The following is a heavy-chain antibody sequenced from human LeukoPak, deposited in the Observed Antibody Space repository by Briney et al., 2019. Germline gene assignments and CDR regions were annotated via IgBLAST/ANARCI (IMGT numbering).Heavy chain of an antibody. Sequence: GGSLRLPCAASGFTFSIYDMLGVRRAPGRGLEGVLGIFGRGGSTQYADSVKGRFAISRDNSKTTVYLQMNSLIAEDTAVYYCAKTTAGYSSGRFPGWPVDYWGQGPLVTVSS. CDR3: AKTTAGYSSGRFPGWPVDY. J-gene: IGHJ4*02. CDR2: IFGRGGST. V-gene: IGHV3-23*01. D-gene: IGHD6-19*01. CDR1: GFTFSIYD.